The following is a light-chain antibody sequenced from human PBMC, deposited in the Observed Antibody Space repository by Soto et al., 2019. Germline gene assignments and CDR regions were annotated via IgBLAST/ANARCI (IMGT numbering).Light chain of an antibody. CDR3: QQRSNWPTIT. CDR1: QSVSNY. V-gene: IGKV3-11*01. Sequence: EIVLTQSPGTVSLSPGERATLSCRASQSVSNYLAWYQQKPGQAPRLLIYDASNRATGIPARFSGSGSGTDFTLTISSLEPEDCAVYYCQQRSNWPTITFGQGTRLEIK. CDR2: DAS. J-gene: IGKJ5*01.